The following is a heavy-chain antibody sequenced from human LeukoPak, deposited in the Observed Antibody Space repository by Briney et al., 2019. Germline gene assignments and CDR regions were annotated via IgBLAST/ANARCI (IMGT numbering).Heavy chain of an antibody. CDR3: AREREGCGGDCLDY. CDR1: GFRFSNYE. Sequence: PGGSLRLSCAASGFRFSNYEMNWVRQAPGKGLEWVSYIPYSGGSVRYANSVQGRFTISRDNAKSSLYLQMNNLRAEDTAVYYCAREREGCGGDCLDYWGQGTLVTVSS. V-gene: IGHV3-48*03. J-gene: IGHJ4*02. D-gene: IGHD2-21*02. CDR2: IPYSGGSV.